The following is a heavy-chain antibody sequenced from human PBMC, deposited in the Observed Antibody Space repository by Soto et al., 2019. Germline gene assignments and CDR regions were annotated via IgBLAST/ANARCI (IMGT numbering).Heavy chain of an antibody. Sequence: SETLSLTCTVSGGSISSYYWSLIRQPPGKGLEWIGYIYYSGSTNYNPSLKSRVTISVDTSKNQFSLKLSSVTAADTAVYYCAGRWGRTFDYWGQGTLVTVSS. CDR3: AGRWGRTFDY. CDR1: GGSISSYY. D-gene: IGHD7-27*01. CDR2: IYYSGST. J-gene: IGHJ4*02. V-gene: IGHV4-59*08.